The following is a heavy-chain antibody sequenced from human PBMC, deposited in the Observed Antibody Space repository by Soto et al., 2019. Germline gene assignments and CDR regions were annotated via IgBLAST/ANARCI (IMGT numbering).Heavy chain of an antibody. D-gene: IGHD2-21*02. Sequence: SVKVSCKASGGTFSNHAISWVRQAPGQGLEWVGGIIPMFPTADYAQRFQGRITITADDSTTTVYMELSGLRSEDTAMYYCARDDATYCGGDCYRYFYYGMDVWGQGTTVTVSS. V-gene: IGHV1-69*13. CDR1: GGTFSNHA. CDR3: ARDDATYCGGDCYRYFYYGMDV. CDR2: IIPMFPTA. J-gene: IGHJ6*02.